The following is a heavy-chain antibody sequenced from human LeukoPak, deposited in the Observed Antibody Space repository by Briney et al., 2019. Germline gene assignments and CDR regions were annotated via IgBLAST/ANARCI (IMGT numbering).Heavy chain of an antibody. CDR2: IGGSGSDT. D-gene: IGHD3-3*01. CDR1: GFTFSSYA. V-gene: IGHV3-23*01. CDR3: AKTLRDLEWLTGELDV. J-gene: IGHJ6*02. Sequence: GGSLRLSCAASGFTFSSYAMSWVRQTPGKGLEWVSAIGGSGSDTSYTDSVKGRFTISRDNSKGTLYLQMNGLRAEDTAVYHCAKTLRDLEWLTGELDVWGQGTAVTVSS.